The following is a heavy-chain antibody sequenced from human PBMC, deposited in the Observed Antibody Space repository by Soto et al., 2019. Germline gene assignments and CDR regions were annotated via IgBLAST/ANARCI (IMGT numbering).Heavy chain of an antibody. J-gene: IGHJ4*02. CDR2: FTGGHGKT. D-gene: IGHD1-1*01. Sequence: EVQLLESGGGSVQPGGSLKLSCGVSGFSIPDYGVNWVGQPTGKGLEWVSGFTGGHGKTFYADSVRGRFTLSREDARNTVYLQMASPRVEDRAVYYCTRWNGFGDSWGQGTLVTVAS. CDR1: GFSIPDYG. CDR3: TRWNGFGDS. V-gene: IGHV3-23*01.